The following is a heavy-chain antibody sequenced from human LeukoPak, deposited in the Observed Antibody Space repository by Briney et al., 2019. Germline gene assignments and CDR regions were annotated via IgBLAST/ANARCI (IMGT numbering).Heavy chain of an antibody. Sequence: PGRSLRLSCAASGFTFSSYGMHGVRQAPGKGLEWVAVISYDGSNKYYADSVKGRFTISRDNSKNTLYLQMNSLRAEDTAVYYCAKDSGPGSLTTVYCYGMDVWGQGTTVTVSS. V-gene: IGHV3-30*18. CDR3: AKDSGPGSLTTVYCYGMDV. CDR1: GFTFSSYG. J-gene: IGHJ6*02. CDR2: ISYDGSNK. D-gene: IGHD4-11*01.